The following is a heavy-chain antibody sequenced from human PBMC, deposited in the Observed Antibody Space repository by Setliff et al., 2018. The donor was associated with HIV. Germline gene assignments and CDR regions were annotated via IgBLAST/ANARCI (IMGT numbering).Heavy chain of an antibody. CDR2: ISVYNGNT. CDR3: ARSRYSSSSGDY. CDR1: TYTFSSYV. Sequence: ASVKVSCKASTYTFSSYVINWVRQAPGQGLEWMGRISVYNGNTNYAPKLQGRVTMTTDTSTSTAYMELRSLTSDDTAVYYCARSRYSSSSGDYWGQGTLVTVSS. V-gene: IGHV1-18*01. J-gene: IGHJ4*02. D-gene: IGHD6-6*01.